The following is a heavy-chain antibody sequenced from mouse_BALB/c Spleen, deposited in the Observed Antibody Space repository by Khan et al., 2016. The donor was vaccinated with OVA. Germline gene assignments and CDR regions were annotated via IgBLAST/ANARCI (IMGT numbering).Heavy chain of an antibody. Sequence: EVQLQESGPGLVKPSQSLSLTCTVTGYSITSDYAWNWIRQFPGNKLEWMGYISYSGNTNYNPSLKSRISITRDTSTNQFFLQLNSVTTEDTATYYCARVYGGDFDYGGQGTTLTVSS. CDR2: ISYSGNT. J-gene: IGHJ2*01. CDR3: ARVYGGDFDY. V-gene: IGHV3-2*02. D-gene: IGHD2-10*02. CDR1: GYSITSDYA.